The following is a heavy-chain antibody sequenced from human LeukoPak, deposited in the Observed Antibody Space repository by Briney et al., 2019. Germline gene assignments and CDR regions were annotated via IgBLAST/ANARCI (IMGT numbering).Heavy chain of an antibody. D-gene: IGHD2-21*02. Sequence: PGRSLRLSCAASGFTFSSYGMHWVRQAPGKGLEWVAVISYDGSNKYYADSVKGRFTISRDHSKNTLYLQMNSLRAEDTAVYYCAKLPSMYCGGDCYTEYFQHWGQGTLVTVSS. V-gene: IGHV3-30*18. CDR1: GFTFSSYG. CDR2: ISYDGSNK. J-gene: IGHJ1*01. CDR3: AKLPSMYCGGDCYTEYFQH.